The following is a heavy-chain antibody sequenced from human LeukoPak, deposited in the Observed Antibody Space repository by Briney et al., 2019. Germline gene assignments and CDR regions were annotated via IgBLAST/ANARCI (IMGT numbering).Heavy chain of an antibody. CDR3: ARDLFEQLDYLFDY. Sequence: PGGSLRLSCAASGFTFSSYAMHWVRQAPGKGLEWVAVISYDGSNKYYADSVKGRFTISKDNSKNTLYLQMNSLRAEDTAVYYCARDLFEQLDYLFDYWGQGTLVTVSS. CDR1: GFTFSSYA. V-gene: IGHV3-30*01. J-gene: IGHJ4*02. D-gene: IGHD6-13*01. CDR2: ISYDGSNK.